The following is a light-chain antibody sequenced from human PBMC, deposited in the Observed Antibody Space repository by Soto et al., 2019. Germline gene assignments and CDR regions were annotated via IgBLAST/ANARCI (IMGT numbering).Light chain of an antibody. CDR3: CSYAATSSYV. CDR2: DVT. J-gene: IGLJ1*01. V-gene: IGLV2-11*01. Sequence: QAALTQPRAVSGSPGQSVTISCTGTSSDVGGYNYVSWYQHHPGKAPKLIVYDVTQRPSGIPDRFSGSKSGNTASLTISGLQPDDEADYNCCSYAATSSYVF. CDR1: SSDVGGYNY.